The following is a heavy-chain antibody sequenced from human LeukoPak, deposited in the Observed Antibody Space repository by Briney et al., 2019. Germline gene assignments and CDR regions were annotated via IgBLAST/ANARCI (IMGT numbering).Heavy chain of an antibody. Sequence: SETLSLTCAVYGGSFSGYYWSWIRQPPGKGLEWIGEINHSGSTNYNPSLKSRVTISVDTSKNLFSLKLSSVTAADTAVYYCARGSIAAAAVGSFDYWGQGTLVTVSS. D-gene: IGHD6-13*01. CDR3: ARGSIAAAAVGSFDY. V-gene: IGHV4-34*01. J-gene: IGHJ4*02. CDR1: GGSFSGYY. CDR2: INHSGST.